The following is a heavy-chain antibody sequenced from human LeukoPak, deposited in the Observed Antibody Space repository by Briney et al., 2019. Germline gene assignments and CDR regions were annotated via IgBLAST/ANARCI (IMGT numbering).Heavy chain of an antibody. J-gene: IGHJ3*02. CDR1: GGSISSSSYY. D-gene: IGHD4-17*01. CDR2: LFYSGSN. Sequence: SETLSLTCTVSGGSISSSSYYWGGIRQPPGKGLEWIGSLFYSGSNYYNPSLKSRVTIPGDTSKNELSLKLSSGPAADTAVYYCARHRYVDVLIFDIWGQGTMVTVSS. CDR3: ARHRYVDVLIFDI. V-gene: IGHV4-39*01.